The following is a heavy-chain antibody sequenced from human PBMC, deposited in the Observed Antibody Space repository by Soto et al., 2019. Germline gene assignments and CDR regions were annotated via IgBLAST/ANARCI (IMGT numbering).Heavy chain of an antibody. CDR2: ISSSSSYI. Sequence: VGSLRLSCAASVFTFSSYSMNWVRHSPGKGLEWVSSISSSSSYIYYADSVKGRFTISRDNAKNSLYLQMNSLRAEDTAVYYCATDIDDFWSGYFEDWGQGTLVTVSS. CDR1: VFTFSSYS. J-gene: IGHJ4*02. V-gene: IGHV3-21*01. D-gene: IGHD3-3*01. CDR3: ATDIDDFWSGYFED.